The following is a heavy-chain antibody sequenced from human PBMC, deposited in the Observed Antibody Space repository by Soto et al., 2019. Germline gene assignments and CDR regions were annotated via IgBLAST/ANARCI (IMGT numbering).Heavy chain of an antibody. CDR1: GFTFSTYS. CDR3: ASILRGTVGYYYYGMVV. Sequence: SGGSLRLSCAASGFTFSTYSMNWVRQAPGKGLEWVSYISSSSSTIFYTDSVKGRFTVSRDNAKNSLYLQMNGLRAEDTAVYYCASILRGTVGYYYYGMVVWGQGTTVTVSS. J-gene: IGHJ6*02. D-gene: IGHD3-16*01. V-gene: IGHV3-48*01. CDR2: ISSSSSTI.